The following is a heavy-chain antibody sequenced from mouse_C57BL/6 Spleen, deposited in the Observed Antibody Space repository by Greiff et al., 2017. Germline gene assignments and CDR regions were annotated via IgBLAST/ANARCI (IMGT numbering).Heavy chain of an antibody. J-gene: IGHJ1*03. CDR2: IYPGSGST. Sequence: QVQLQQPGAELVKPGASVKMSCKASGYTFTSYWITWVKQRPGQGLEWIGDIYPGSGSTNYNEKFKSKATLTVDTSSRTAYMQLSSLTSEASAVYYCAVPHYDGSSSYWYFDVWGTGTTVTVSS. CDR3: AVPHYDGSSSYWYFDV. V-gene: IGHV1-55*01. D-gene: IGHD1-1*01. CDR1: GYTFTSYW.